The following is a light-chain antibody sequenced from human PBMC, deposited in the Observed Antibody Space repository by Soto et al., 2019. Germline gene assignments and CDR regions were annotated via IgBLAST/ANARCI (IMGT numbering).Light chain of an antibody. V-gene: IGKV1-16*01. CDR3: QQYNSYRWR. CDR1: QYISIY. Sequence: PITRSTSTSPASVVDIVIINCRASQYISIYLNWYQQKPGKAPKVLISAASSLQSGVPPRFSGSGSGTEFTLTISSLQPDDFATYYCQQYNSYRWRFGEGANADIK. CDR2: AAS. J-gene: IGKJ1*01.